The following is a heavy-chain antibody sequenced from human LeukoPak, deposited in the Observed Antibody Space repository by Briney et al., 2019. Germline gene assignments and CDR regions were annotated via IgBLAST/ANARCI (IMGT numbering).Heavy chain of an antibody. CDR1: GYTFTGYY. D-gene: IGHD6-13*01. Sequence: GASVKVSCKASGYTFTGYYMHWVRQAPGQGLEWMGWINPNSGGTNYAQKFRGRVTMTRDTSISTAYMELSRLRSDDTAVYYCARSIAAAANWFDPWGQGTLVTVSS. CDR3: ARSIAAAANWFDP. CDR2: INPNSGGT. J-gene: IGHJ5*02. V-gene: IGHV1-2*02.